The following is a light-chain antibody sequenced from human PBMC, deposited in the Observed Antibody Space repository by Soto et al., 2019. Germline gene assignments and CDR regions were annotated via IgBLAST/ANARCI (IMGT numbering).Light chain of an antibody. CDR2: EVT. J-gene: IGLJ1*01. CDR1: SSDVGDYNY. V-gene: IGLV2-14*01. CDR3: SSYTSSSTLLYV. Sequence: QSALTQPASVSGSLGQSITISCTGTSSDVGDYNYVSWYQQHPDKAPKLMLYEVTTRPSGVSDRLSGSKSGNTASLTISGLQAEDEADYYCSSYTSSSTLLYVFGTGTRSPS.